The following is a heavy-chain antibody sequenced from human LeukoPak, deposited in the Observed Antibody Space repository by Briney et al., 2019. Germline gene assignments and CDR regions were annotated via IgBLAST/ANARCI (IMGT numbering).Heavy chain of an antibody. CDR1: GYTFTGYY. D-gene: IGHD3-22*01. CDR2: ISAYNGNT. V-gene: IGHV1-18*04. Sequence: ASVKVSCKASGYTFTGYYMHWVRQAPGQGLEWMGWISAYNGNTNYAQKLQGRVTMTTDTSTSTAYMELRSLRSDDTAVYYCAREFDSSGYHPPGIFADYWGQGTLVTVSS. CDR3: AREFDSSGYHPPGIFADY. J-gene: IGHJ4*02.